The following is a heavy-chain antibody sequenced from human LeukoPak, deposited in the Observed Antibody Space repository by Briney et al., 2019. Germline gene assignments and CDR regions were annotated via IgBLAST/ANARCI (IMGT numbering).Heavy chain of an antibody. CDR2: IYSGGST. D-gene: IGHD3-10*01. CDR1: GFTVSSNY. J-gene: IGHJ4*02. CDR3: VAMVRGVTFDY. Sequence: GGSLRLSCAASGFTVSSNYMSWVRQAPGKGLEWVSVIYSGGSTYYADSVKGRFTISRDNSKNTLYLQMDSLRAEDTAVYYCVAMVRGVTFDYWGQGTLVTVSS. V-gene: IGHV3-53*01.